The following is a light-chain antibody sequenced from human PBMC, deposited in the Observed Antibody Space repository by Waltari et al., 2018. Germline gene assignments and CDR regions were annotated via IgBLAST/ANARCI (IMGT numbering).Light chain of an antibody. Sequence: QSVLTQPPSMSGAPGQRVTISCTGSSSNLGAGHDVHWYQVFPGTAPKLLIYGNNKRPSGVPDRFSGSKSDTSAALAIGGLQAEDEADYYCQSFDIRLSGGVVFGGGTKVTVL. CDR2: GNN. V-gene: IGLV1-40*01. CDR1: SSNLGAGHD. J-gene: IGLJ3*02. CDR3: QSFDIRLSGGVV.